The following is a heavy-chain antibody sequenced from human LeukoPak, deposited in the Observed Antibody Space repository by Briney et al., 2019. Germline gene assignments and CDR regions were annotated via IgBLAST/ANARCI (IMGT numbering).Heavy chain of an antibody. J-gene: IGHJ5*02. CDR2: IYYSGNT. CDR3: ARFYYGSGKDNWFDP. D-gene: IGHD3-10*01. CDR1: GGSISDDYY. V-gene: IGHV4-31*03. Sequence: SETLSLTCTVSGGSISDDYYWSWLRQYPGKGLEWIGYIYYSGNTYYNPSLKSRVTISVDTSKNQFSLKLNSMTAADTAVYFCARFYYGSGKDNWFDPWGQGTLVTVS.